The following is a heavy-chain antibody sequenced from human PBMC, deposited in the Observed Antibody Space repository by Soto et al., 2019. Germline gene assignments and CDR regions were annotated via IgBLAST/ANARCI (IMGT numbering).Heavy chain of an antibody. CDR3: ARDADYGGSRGGMDV. V-gene: IGHV4-31*03. D-gene: IGHD4-17*01. J-gene: IGHJ6*02. CDR2: IYYSGST. Sequence: QVRLEESGPGLVKPSETLSLICSVSGGSVNNANYFWNWIRHHPENGLEWIGYIYYSGSTRYNPPFKHRATMSIDTTKDPFSLRLNSVTVADTAVYFCARDADYGGSRGGMDVWGRGTTVTVSS. CDR1: GGSVNNANYF.